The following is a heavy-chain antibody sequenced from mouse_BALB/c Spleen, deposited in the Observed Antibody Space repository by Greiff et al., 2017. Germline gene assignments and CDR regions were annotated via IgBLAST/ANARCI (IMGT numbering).Heavy chain of an antibody. CDR2: ISSGGGST. Sequence: EVQVVESGGGLVKPGGSLKLSCAASGFAFSSYDMSWVRQTPEKRLEWVAYISSGGGSTYYPDTVKGRFTISRDNAKNTLYLQMSSLKSEDTAMYYCARLWSPDYWGQGTTLTVSS. V-gene: IGHV5-12-1*01. J-gene: IGHJ2*01. D-gene: IGHD1-1*02. CDR3: ARLWSPDY. CDR1: GFAFSSYD.